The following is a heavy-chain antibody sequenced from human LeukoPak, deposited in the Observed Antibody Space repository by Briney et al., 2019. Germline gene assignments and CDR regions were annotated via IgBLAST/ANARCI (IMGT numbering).Heavy chain of an antibody. CDR2: MNPNSGNT. Sequence: ASVKVSCKASGYTFTSYGISWVRQAPGQGLEWMGWMNPNSGNTGYAQKFQGRVTMTRNTSISTAYMELSSLRSEDTAVYYCASSPSSSSEIDYWGQGTLVTVSS. V-gene: IGHV1-8*02. J-gene: IGHJ4*02. CDR3: ASSPSSSSEIDY. D-gene: IGHD6-6*01. CDR1: GYTFTSYG.